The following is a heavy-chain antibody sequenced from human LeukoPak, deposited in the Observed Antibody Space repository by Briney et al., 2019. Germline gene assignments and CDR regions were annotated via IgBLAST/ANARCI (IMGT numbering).Heavy chain of an antibody. CDR1: GGSISSYY. Sequence: PSETLSLTCTVSGGSISSYYWSWIRQPPGKGLEWIGYIYYSGSTNYNPSLKSRVTISVDTSKNQFSLKLSSVTAADTAVYYCASAQSSSWYSGWFDPWGQGTLVTVSS. CDR2: IYYSGST. J-gene: IGHJ5*02. CDR3: ASAQSSSWYSGWFDP. V-gene: IGHV4-59*01. D-gene: IGHD6-13*01.